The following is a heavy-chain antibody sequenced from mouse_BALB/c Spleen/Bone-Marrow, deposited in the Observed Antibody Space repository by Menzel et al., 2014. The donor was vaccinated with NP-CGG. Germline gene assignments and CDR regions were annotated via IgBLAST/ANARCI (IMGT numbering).Heavy chain of an antibody. Sequence: EVKVEESGGGLVQPGGSLKLSCATSGFTFSDYYMYWVRQTPEKRLEWVEYISNGGGSTYYQDTVKGRFTISRDNAKNSLCLRMIRLKSEDSAVYACAIRNCDEPWFAYWDHGTLVTISA. V-gene: IGHV5-12*02. CDR1: GFTFSDYY. CDR2: ISNGGGST. CDR3: AIRNCDEPWFAY. J-gene: IGHJ3*01.